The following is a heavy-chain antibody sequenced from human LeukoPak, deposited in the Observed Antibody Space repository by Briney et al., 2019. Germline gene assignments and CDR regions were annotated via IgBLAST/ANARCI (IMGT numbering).Heavy chain of an antibody. J-gene: IGHJ4*02. CDR1: GFTFSTYS. V-gene: IGHV3-23*01. D-gene: IGHD3-22*01. CDR2: LTNSGGSGGVT. CDR3: AKAMSTDHYDSRGFYRVDFDS. Sequence: GGSLRLSCAASGFTFSTYSMSWVRQAPGKGLEWVSALTNSGGSGGVTYYADSVKGRFIISRDNSKSTLYLQLSSLRAEDTAVYYCAKAMSTDHYDSRGFYRVDFDSWGQGTLVTVSS.